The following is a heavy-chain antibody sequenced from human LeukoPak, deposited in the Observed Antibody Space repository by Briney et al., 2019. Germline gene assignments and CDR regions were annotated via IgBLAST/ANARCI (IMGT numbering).Heavy chain of an antibody. Sequence: GGSLRVSCEGSGFTFSNIPLTWVRQAPGRGLEWVSAISGSGGTTYYADSVKGRFTISRENSKNRLYLQMNSLKPEDTAIYYCVNFHKPADSSGWTPGVFWGQGTLVTVSS. D-gene: IGHD6-19*01. CDR3: VNFHKPADSSGWTPGVF. CDR1: GFTFSNIP. CDR2: ISGSGGTT. V-gene: IGHV3-23*01. J-gene: IGHJ4*02.